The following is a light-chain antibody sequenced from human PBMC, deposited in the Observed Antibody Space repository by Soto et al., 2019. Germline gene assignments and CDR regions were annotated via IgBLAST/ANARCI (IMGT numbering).Light chain of an antibody. CDR1: SNY. Sequence: QSALTQPRSVSGSPGQSVTISCTGSSNYVSWYQQHPGKAPKLMIYDVTKRPSGVPDRFSGSKSGNTASLTISGLQAEDEADYYCCSDTGRSIYVFGTGTKLTVL. V-gene: IGLV2-11*01. CDR3: CSDTGRSIYV. CDR2: DVT. J-gene: IGLJ1*01.